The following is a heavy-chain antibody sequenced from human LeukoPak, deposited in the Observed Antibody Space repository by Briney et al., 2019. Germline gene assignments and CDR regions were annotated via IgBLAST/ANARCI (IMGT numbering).Heavy chain of an antibody. CDR1: GFTFNNYF. CDR3: VNLGYCSTSSCQP. V-gene: IGHV3-74*01. J-gene: IGHJ4*02. Sequence: GGSLKLSCAASGFTFNNYFMHWVRQAPGKGLVWVSRITSDGSGTNYADSVKGRFTISRDNAKNTLYLQMNSLRVEDTAVYYCVNLGYCSTSSCQPWGQGTLVTVSS. CDR2: ITSDGSGT. D-gene: IGHD2-2*01.